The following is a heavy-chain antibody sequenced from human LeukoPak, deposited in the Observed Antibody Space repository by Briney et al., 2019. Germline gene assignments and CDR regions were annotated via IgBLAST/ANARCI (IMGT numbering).Heavy chain of an antibody. CDR1: GFTFSSYA. Sequence: GGSLRLSCAASGFTFSSYAMSWVRQAPGKGLEWVSAISGSGGSTYYADSVKGRFTISRDNSKNTLYLQMNSLRAEDTAVYYCAKELLWFGDPATGDWFDPWGQGTLVTVSS. V-gene: IGHV3-23*01. CDR2: ISGSGGST. J-gene: IGHJ5*02. CDR3: AKELLWFGDPATGDWFDP. D-gene: IGHD3-10*01.